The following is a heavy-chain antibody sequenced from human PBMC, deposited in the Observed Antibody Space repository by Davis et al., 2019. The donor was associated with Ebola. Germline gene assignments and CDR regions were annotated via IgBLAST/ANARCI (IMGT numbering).Heavy chain of an antibody. Sequence: GESLKISCAVSGFTFSTCGLSWVRQAPGKGLEWVSAISGRSGRTYFADSVKGRFTISRDDSKNTLYLEMNSLRDEDTAVYYCARGTMIVYFDSWGQGTLVTVSS. CDR2: ISGRSGRT. CDR1: GFTFSTCG. V-gene: IGHV3-23*01. J-gene: IGHJ4*02. D-gene: IGHD3-22*01. CDR3: ARGTMIVYFDS.